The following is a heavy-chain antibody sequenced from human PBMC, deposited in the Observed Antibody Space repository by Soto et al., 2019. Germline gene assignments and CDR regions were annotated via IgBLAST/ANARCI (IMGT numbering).Heavy chain of an antibody. CDR2: IWYDGSNK. CDR1: GFTFSSYG. J-gene: IGHJ4*02. V-gene: IGHV3-33*01. Sequence: RRLSCAASGFTFSSYGMHWVRQAPGKGLEWVAVIWYDGSNKYYADSVKGRFTISRDNSKNTLYLQMNSLRAEDTAVYYCARSPYCGGDCYSAPDYWGQGTLVTVSS. CDR3: ARSPYCGGDCYSAPDY. D-gene: IGHD2-21*02.